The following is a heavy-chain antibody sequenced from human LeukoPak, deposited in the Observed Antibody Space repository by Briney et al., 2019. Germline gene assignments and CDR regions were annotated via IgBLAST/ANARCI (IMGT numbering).Heavy chain of an antibody. CDR2: INHSGST. V-gene: IGHV4-34*01. J-gene: IGHJ4*02. CDR1: GGSFSGNS. Sequence: SETLSLTCAVYGGSFSGNSWSWIRQPPGKGLEWIGEINHSGSTNYNPSLKSRVTMTVDTSKNQFSLKLSSVTAADTAVYYCARGSIMIKFGGVIDWGQGNLVTVSS. CDR3: ARGSIMIKFGGVID. D-gene: IGHD3-16*02.